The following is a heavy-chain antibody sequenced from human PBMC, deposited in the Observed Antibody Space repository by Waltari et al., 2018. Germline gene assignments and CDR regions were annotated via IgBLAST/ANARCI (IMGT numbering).Heavy chain of an antibody. J-gene: IGHJ4*02. Sequence: QGQLQQSGPGLVKPSQTVSLTCAISGDSVPNNRSDWNWIRQSPSRGLEWLGRTYYRSKWYNDYAISVKSRITINPDTSKNQFSLQLNSVTPEDTAVYYCARFSAREGVDYWGRGTLVTVSS. CDR1: GDSVPNNRSD. V-gene: IGHV6-1*01. CDR3: ARFSAREGVDY. CDR2: TYYRSKWYN.